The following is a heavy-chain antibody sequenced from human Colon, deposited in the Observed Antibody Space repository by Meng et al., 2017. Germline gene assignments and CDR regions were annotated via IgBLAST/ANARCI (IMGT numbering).Heavy chain of an antibody. CDR2: GST. CDR3: ARDNWGSLDY. Sequence: QGQLQESGQSLVGHSTTLFLTCHVFGASLSDTNYDWRWIRQPPGKGLEWIGYGSTNHNPSLKSRVTISVDTSNNQFSLTLNSVTAADTAVYYCARDNWGSLDYWGQGTLVTVSS. CDR1: GASLSDTNYD. D-gene: IGHD7-27*01. J-gene: IGHJ4*02. V-gene: IGHV4-61*01.